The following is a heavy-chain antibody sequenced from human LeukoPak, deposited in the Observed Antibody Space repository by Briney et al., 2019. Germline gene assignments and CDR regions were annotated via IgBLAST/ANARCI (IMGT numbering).Heavy chain of an antibody. CDR3: ARSPNAFDI. Sequence: PGGSLSLSCAASGFTFSSDRMNWVRQAPGKALEWVANINQDGSEEYYVDSVTGRFTISRNNAKNSLYLQMNSLRAEDTAVYYCARSPNAFDIWGQGTMVTVSS. CDR1: GFTFSSDR. V-gene: IGHV3-7*01. CDR2: INQDGSEE. J-gene: IGHJ3*02.